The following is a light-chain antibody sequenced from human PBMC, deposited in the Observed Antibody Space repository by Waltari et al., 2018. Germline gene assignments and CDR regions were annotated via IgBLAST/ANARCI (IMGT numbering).Light chain of an antibody. CDR2: GAS. CDR3: QQYNNWPVA. Sequence: EIVMTQSPATLSVSPGERATLSCRASPSVSSNLAWYQQKPGQAPRLLIYGASTRATGNPARFSGSGSGTEFTLTISSLQSEDFAVYYCQQYNNWPVAFGQGTKLEIK. J-gene: IGKJ2*01. V-gene: IGKV3D-15*01. CDR1: PSVSSN.